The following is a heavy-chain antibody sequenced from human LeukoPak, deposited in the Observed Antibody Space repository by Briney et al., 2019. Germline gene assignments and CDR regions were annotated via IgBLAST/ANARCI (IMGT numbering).Heavy chain of an antibody. CDR3: ARGIGSSGPVCWFDP. Sequence: ASVKVSCKASGYTFTSYSIGWVRQAPGQGLEWMGWISAYNGNTNYAQKLQGRVTMTTDTSTSTAYMELRSLRSDDTAVYYCARGIGSSGPVCWFDPWGQGTLVTVSS. V-gene: IGHV1-18*01. D-gene: IGHD6-6*01. CDR2: ISAYNGNT. J-gene: IGHJ5*02. CDR1: GYTFTSYS.